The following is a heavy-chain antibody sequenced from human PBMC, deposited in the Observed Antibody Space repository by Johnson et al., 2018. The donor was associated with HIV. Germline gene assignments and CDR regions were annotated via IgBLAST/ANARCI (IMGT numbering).Heavy chain of an antibody. CDR1: GFTFSSYG. CDR2: ISYDGSNK. Sequence: QVQLVESGGGVVQPGRSLRLSCVASGFTFSSYGIHWVRQAPGKGLEWVAIISYDGSNKYYADSVKGRFTISRDNSKNTLYLQMNSLRAEDTAVYYCASDWGSRHAFDIWGQGTMVTVAS. J-gene: IGHJ3*02. V-gene: IGHV3-30*03. CDR3: ASDWGSRHAFDI. D-gene: IGHD7-27*01.